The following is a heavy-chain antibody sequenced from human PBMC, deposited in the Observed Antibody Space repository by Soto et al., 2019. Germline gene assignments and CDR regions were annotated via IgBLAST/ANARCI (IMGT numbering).Heavy chain of an antibody. J-gene: IGHJ6*02. Sequence: PSETLSLTCTVSGGSISSGDYYWSWIRQPPGKGLEWIGYIYYSGSTYYNPSLKTRVTSSVDTSMNQSSLKLCPVTAADTAAYYCARSTVTLKCYYYGMDVWGQGTTVTVSS. D-gene: IGHD4-17*01. CDR1: GGSISSGDYY. V-gene: IGHV4-30-4*01. CDR3: ARSTVTLKCYYYGMDV. CDR2: IYYSGST.